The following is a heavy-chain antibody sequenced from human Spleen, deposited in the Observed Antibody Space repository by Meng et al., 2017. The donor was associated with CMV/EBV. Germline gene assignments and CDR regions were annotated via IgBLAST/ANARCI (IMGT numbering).Heavy chain of an antibody. V-gene: IGHV1-69*05. CDR1: GGTVSNYG. J-gene: IGHJ4*02. Sequence: KASGGTVSNYGVNWVRQAPGQGLEWMGVIIPIFGTANYAQKFQGRVTITTDESTTTAYMELSSLRSDDTAVYYCAREGVVGTTIYFDSWGQGTPVTVSS. CDR3: AREGVVGTTIYFDS. D-gene: IGHD1-1*01. CDR2: IIPIFGTA.